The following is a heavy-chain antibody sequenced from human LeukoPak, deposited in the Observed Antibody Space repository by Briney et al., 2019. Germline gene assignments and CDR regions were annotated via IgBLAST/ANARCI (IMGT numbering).Heavy chain of an antibody. CDR2: IDTSGSYI. J-gene: IGHJ4*02. CDR1: GFTFSSYT. V-gene: IGHV3-21*04. CDR3: AKVPTRDESYYFDY. Sequence: GGSLRLSCAASGFTFSSYTMNWVRQAPGKGLEWVSSIDTSGSYIYNADSLKGRFTISRDNSKNTLYLQMNSLRAEDTAVYYCAKVPTRDESYYFDYWGQGTLVTVSS.